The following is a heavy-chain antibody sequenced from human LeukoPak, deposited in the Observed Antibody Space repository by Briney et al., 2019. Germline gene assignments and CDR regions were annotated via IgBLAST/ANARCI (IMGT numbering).Heavy chain of an antibody. CDR1: GFIFSSYW. CDR3: ARERYDILTGYDY. CDR2: INSDGSST. J-gene: IGHJ4*02. Sequence: GGSLRLSCAASGFIFSSYWMHWVRQAPGKGLVWVSHINSDGSSTSYADSVKGRFTISRDNAKNTLYLQMNSLRAEDTAVYYCARERYDILTGYDYWGQGTLVTVSS. V-gene: IGHV3-74*01. D-gene: IGHD3-9*01.